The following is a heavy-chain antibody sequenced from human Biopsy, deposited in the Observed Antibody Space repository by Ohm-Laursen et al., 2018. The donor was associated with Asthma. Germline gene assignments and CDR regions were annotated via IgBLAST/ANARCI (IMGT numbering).Heavy chain of an antibody. V-gene: IGHV4-34*01. CDR3: ARAAITGIRGWFDP. CDR1: GGYLTGHY. D-gene: IGHD1-20*01. Sequence: PSQTLSLTCTAYGGYLTGHYWNWIRQPPGKGLEWIGEIDQSGYTNYNPSLKSRVTISADTSKNQFHLNLSSVTAADTAVYFCARAAITGIRGWFDPWGPGTQVTVSS. CDR2: IDQSGYT. J-gene: IGHJ5*02.